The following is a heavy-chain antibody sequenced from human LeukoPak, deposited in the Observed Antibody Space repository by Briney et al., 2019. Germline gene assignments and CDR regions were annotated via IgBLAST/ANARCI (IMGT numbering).Heavy chain of an antibody. CDR2: ISYDGSNK. D-gene: IGHD6-19*01. V-gene: IGHV3-30*18. J-gene: IGHJ4*02. CDR3: AKDRARLAVAGPILE. CDR1: GFTFSNYG. Sequence: GGSLRLSCAASGFTFSNYGMHWVRQAPGKGLEWVAVISYDGSNKYYADSVKGRFTISRDNSKNTLYLQMNSLRAEDTAVYYCAKDRARLAVAGPILEWGQGTLVTVSS.